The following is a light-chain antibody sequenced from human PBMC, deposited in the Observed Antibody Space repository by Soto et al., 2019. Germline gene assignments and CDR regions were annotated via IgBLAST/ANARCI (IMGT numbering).Light chain of an antibody. Sequence: EIVLTQSPGTLSLSPGAGATLSCRASQSVSTNFFAWYQQKPGQAPRLLIYGASTRATGIPDRFSGSGSGTDFTLTISRLEPEDFAVYYCHQYGRTSWTFGQGTKVEIK. CDR1: QSVSTNF. CDR3: HQYGRTSWT. V-gene: IGKV3-20*01. CDR2: GAS. J-gene: IGKJ1*01.